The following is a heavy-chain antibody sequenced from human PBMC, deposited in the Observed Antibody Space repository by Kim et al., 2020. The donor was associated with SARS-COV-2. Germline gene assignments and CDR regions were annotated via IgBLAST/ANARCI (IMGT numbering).Heavy chain of an antibody. CDR2: INHSGST. D-gene: IGHD6-13*01. Sequence: SETLSLTCAVYGGSFSGYYWSWIRQPPGKGLEWIGEINHSGSTNYNPSLKSRVTISVDTSKNQFSLKLSSVTAADTAVYYCASNRTDDPISTANGIAAVHWGQGTLVTVSS. V-gene: IGHV4-34*01. CDR3: ASNRTDDPISTANGIAAVH. J-gene: IGHJ4*02. CDR1: GGSFSGYY.